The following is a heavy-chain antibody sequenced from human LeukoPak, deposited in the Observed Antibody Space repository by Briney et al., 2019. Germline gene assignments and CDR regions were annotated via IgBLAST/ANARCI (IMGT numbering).Heavy chain of an antibody. Sequence: PGGALRLSCAASGFTFSSYAMSWVRQAPGKGLEWVSSISSSSSYIYYADSVKGRFTISRDNAKNSLYLQMNSLRAEDTAVYYCSRGNYFTSSGISDWFGPWGQGTLVTVSS. CDR1: GFTFSSYA. V-gene: IGHV3-21*01. CDR2: ISSSSSYI. CDR3: SRGNYFTSSGISDWFGP. J-gene: IGHJ5*02. D-gene: IGHD4-23*01.